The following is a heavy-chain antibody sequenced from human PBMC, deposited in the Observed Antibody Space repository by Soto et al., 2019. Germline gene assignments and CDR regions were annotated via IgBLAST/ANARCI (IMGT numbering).Heavy chain of an antibody. V-gene: IGHV3-30-3*01. J-gene: IGHJ5*02. Sequence: PGGSLRLSCAASGFTFSSYAMHWVRQAPGKGLEWVAVISYDGSNKYYADSVKGRFTISRDNSKNTLYLQMNSLRAEDTAVYYCARDPYYYGSGSHKGNNWLDPWGQGTLVTVSS. CDR1: GFTFSSYA. D-gene: IGHD3-10*01. CDR2: ISYDGSNK. CDR3: ARDPYYYGSGSHKGNNWLDP.